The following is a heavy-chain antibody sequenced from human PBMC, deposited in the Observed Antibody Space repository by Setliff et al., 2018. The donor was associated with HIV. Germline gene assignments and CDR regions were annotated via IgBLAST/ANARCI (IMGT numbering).Heavy chain of an antibody. CDR3: ARGEEDDTFDI. Sequence: SETLSLTCAVYGGSFSAYHWSWIRQTPGKGLEWLGEINHSGSTAYNLARESRVTISLDTSKTQFSLNLSSVTAADTAVYYCARGEEDDTFDIWGQGTMVTVSS. CDR1: GGSFSAYH. J-gene: IGHJ3*02. CDR2: INHSGST. V-gene: IGHV4-34*01.